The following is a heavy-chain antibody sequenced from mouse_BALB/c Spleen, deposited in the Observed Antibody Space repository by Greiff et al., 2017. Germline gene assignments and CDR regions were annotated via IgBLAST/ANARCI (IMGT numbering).Heavy chain of an antibody. Sequence: EVQLVESGGGLVQPGGSRKLSCAASGFTFSSFGMHWVRQAPEKGLEWVAYISSGSSTIYYADTVKGRFTISRDKPKNTLFLQMTSLRSEDTAMYYCARKDYYYAMDYWGQGTSVTVSS. CDR1: GFTFSSFG. J-gene: IGHJ4*01. CDR2: ISSGSSTI. V-gene: IGHV5-17*02. CDR3: ARKDYYYAMDY.